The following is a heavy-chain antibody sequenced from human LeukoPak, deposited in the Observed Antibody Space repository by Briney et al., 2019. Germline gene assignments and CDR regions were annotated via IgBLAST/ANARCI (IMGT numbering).Heavy chain of an antibody. CDR2: IYYSGST. D-gene: IGHD1-14*01. J-gene: IGHJ3*02. V-gene: IGHV4-39*01. CDR1: GGSISSSSYY. Sequence: SETLSLTCTVSGGSISSSSYYWGWIRQPPGKGLEWIGSIYYSGSTYYNPSLKCRVTISVDTSKNQFSLKLSSVTAADTAVYYCARHLISGGAFDIWGQGTMVTVSS. CDR3: ARHLISGGAFDI.